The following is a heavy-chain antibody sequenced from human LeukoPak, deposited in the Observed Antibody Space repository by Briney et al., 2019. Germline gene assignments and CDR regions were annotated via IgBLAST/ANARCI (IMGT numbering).Heavy chain of an antibody. Sequence: SETLSLTCTVSGGSISSYYWSWLRQPPGKGLEWIGYIYYSGSTNYNPSLKSRVTMSVDTSKNKFSLKLSSVTAADTAVYYCARDSGTTGEVKFDPWGQGTLVTVSS. CDR1: GGSISSYY. CDR3: ARDSGTTGEVKFDP. V-gene: IGHV4-59*12. D-gene: IGHD3-10*01. J-gene: IGHJ5*02. CDR2: IYYSGST.